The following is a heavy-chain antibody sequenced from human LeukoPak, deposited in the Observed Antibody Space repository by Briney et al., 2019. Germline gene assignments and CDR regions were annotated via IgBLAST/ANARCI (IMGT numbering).Heavy chain of an antibody. CDR3: AKTPTRYYDSSGYYYFDF. CDR2: IASNGGNT. V-gene: IGHV3-23*01. Sequence: GGSLRLSCAASGFTFSAFSMTWVRQAPGKGLEWVSLIASNGGNTYYADSVKGRFTVSRDNSKNTLYLQMNSLRAEDTAIYYCAKTPTRYYDSSGYYYFDFWGQGTLVTVSS. D-gene: IGHD3-22*01. J-gene: IGHJ4*02. CDR1: GFTFSAFS.